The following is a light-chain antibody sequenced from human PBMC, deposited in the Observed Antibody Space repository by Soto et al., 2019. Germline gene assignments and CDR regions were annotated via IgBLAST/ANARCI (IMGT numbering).Light chain of an antibody. CDR1: QSIINY. CDR3: QQFGSYPLT. V-gene: IGKV1-39*01. Sequence: DIQMTQSPSSLSASVGDRVTITCRASQSIINYLNWYQQKPGKAPKLLIYAASTLQSGVPSGFSGGGSGTDFTLTISRLEPEDFAVYYCQQFGSYPLTFGGGTKVDI. CDR2: AAS. J-gene: IGKJ4*01.